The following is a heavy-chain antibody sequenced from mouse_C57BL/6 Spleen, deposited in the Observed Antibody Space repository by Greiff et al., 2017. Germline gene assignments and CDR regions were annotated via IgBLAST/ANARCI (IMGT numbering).Heavy chain of an antibody. CDR2: IRNKANGYTT. V-gene: IGHV7-3*01. J-gene: IGHJ4*01. CDR3: ARYRAVVTPYAMDY. D-gene: IGHD1-1*01. Sequence: VKLMASGGGLVQPGGSLSLSCAASGFTFTDYYMSWVRQPPGKALEWLGFIRNKANGYTTEYSASVKGRFTISRDNSQSILYLQMNALRAEDSATYYCARYRAVVTPYAMDYWGQGTSVTVSS. CDR1: GFTFTDYY.